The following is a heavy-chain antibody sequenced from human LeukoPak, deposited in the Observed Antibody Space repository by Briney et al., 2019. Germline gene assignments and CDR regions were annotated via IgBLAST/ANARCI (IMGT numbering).Heavy chain of an antibody. V-gene: IGHV3-23*01. CDR3: AKDMGGSYYDYFQH. J-gene: IGHJ1*01. CDR2: ISGRGGST. D-gene: IGHD1-26*01. Sequence: GGSLRLSCAASGFTFSSYAMSWVRQAPGKGLEWVSAISGRGGSTYYADSVKGRFTISRDNSKNPLYLQMNSLRAEDTAVYYCAKDMGGSYYDYFQHWGQGTLVTVSS. CDR1: GFTFSSYA.